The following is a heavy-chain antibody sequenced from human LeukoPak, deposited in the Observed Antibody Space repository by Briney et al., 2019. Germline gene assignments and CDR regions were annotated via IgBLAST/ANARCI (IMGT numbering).Heavy chain of an antibody. CDR2: INSDGSST. CDR1: GFTFSSYW. D-gene: IGHD2-15*01. V-gene: IGHV3-74*01. Sequence: GGSLRLSCAASGFTFSSYWMHWVRQAPGKGLVWVSRINSDGSSTGYADSVKGRFTISRDNAKNTPYLQMNSLRAEDTAVYYCARDQVVVVVAATYYYYGMDVWGQGTTVTVSS. J-gene: IGHJ6*02. CDR3: ARDQVVVVVAATYYYYGMDV.